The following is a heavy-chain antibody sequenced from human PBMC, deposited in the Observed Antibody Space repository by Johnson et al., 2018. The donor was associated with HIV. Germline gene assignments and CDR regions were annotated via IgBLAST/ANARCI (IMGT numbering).Heavy chain of an antibody. CDR3: AKGGVAAGKVAFGI. J-gene: IGHJ3*02. Sequence: VQLVESGVVVVQPGGSLRLSCAVSGFTFADYTMHWVRQAPGKGLEWVSLISWDGGSTYYADSVKGRFTISRDNSENSLYLQMHSLRTEDTALYYCAKGGVAAGKVAFGIWSQGTMVTVSS. V-gene: IGHV3-43*01. D-gene: IGHD6-25*01. CDR1: GFTFADYT. CDR2: ISWDGGST.